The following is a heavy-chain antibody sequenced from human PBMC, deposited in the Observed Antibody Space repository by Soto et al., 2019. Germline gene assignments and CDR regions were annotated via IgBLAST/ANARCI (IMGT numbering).Heavy chain of an antibody. J-gene: IGHJ6*02. CDR2: IIPIFGTA. D-gene: IGHD3-10*01. Sequence: SVKVSCKASVGTFNSYAISWVRQAPGQGLEWMGGIIPIFGTANYAQKFQGRVTITADESTSTAYMELSSLRSEDTAVYYCARVAIRGVMSGYYYGMDVWGQGTTVTVSS. V-gene: IGHV1-69*13. CDR3: ARVAIRGVMSGYYYGMDV. CDR1: VGTFNSYA.